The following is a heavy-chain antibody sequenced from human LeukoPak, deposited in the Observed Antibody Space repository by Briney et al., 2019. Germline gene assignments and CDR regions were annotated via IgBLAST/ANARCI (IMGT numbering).Heavy chain of an antibody. V-gene: IGHV1-69*06. CDR3: ARGGYYGSGSYPFYYYGMDV. CDR2: IIPIFGTA. D-gene: IGHD3-10*01. Sequence: SVKVSCKASGGTFTSYAISWVRQAPGQGLEWRGGIIPIFGTANYAQKFQGRVTITADKSTSTAYMELSSLRSEDTAVYYCARGGYYGSGSYPFYYYGMDVWGKGTTVTVSS. CDR1: GGTFTSYA. J-gene: IGHJ6*04.